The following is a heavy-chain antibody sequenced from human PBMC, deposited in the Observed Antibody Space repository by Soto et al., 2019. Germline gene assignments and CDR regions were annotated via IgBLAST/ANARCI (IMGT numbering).Heavy chain of an antibody. D-gene: IGHD2-15*01. J-gene: IGHJ4*02. CDR3: ARDYCSGGSCYSSLFDY. CDR1: GYTFASYG. V-gene: IGHV1-18*04. CDR2: IGAYNGNT. Sequence: GAPVKVCCEASGYTFASYGISWLRQAPGKGLEWMGWIGAYNGNTNYAQKLQGRVTMTTDTSTSTAYMELRSLRSDDTAVYFCARDYCSGGSCYSSLFDYWGQGTLVTVSS.